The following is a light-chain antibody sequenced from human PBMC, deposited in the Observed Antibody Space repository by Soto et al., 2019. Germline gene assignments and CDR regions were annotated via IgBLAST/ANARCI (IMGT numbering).Light chain of an antibody. Sequence: QSALTQPRSVSGSPGQSVTISCTGTSSDVGGYNYVSWYQHHPGKAPKLIIYDVTKRPSGVPDRFSGSRSGNTASLTISGLQVEDEADYYCCSYAGSYTVIFGGGTKLTVL. V-gene: IGLV2-11*01. CDR3: CSYAGSYTVI. CDR1: SSDVGGYNY. J-gene: IGLJ2*01. CDR2: DVT.